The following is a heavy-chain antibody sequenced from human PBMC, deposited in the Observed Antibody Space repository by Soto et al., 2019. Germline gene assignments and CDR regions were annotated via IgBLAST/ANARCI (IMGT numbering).Heavy chain of an antibody. CDR3: AREWGQREGGHQRLPFDI. Sequence: SETLSLTCAVYGGSFSGYYWSWIRQPPGKGLEWIGEINHSGSTNYNPSLKSRVTISVDTSKNQFSLKLSSVTAADTAVYYCAREWGQREGGHQRLPFDIWGQGTMVTVSS. CDR1: GGSFSGYY. D-gene: IGHD5-12*01. V-gene: IGHV4-34*01. CDR2: INHSGST. J-gene: IGHJ3*02.